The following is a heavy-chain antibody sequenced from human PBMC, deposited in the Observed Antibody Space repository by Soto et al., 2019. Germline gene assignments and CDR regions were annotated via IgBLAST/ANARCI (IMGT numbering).Heavy chain of an antibody. J-gene: IGHJ6*02. CDR3: ARAVYCGDDCYSYGMDV. CDR2: INPHSGST. Sequence: QVQVVQSGAEVNKPGASVKISCNTSVYSFTDDYLQWVLQAPCHCLEWGGWINPHSGSTNFAQKFLGRVSMPRDTSISTAYMELFSLTSDDTAIYYCARAVYCGDDCYSYGMDVWGQGTTVTVSS. CDR1: VYSFTDDY. V-gene: IGHV1-2*02. D-gene: IGHD2-21*02.